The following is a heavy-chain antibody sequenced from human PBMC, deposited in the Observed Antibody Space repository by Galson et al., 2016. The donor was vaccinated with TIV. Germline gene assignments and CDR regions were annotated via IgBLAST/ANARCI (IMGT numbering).Heavy chain of an antibody. CDR1: EFTFNNYY. Sequence: SLRLSCAVSEFTFNNYYIHWVRQASGKGLVWVSRIRNDGTNTGHADSVKGRFTISRDNAKETVDLQMTSLRADDTAVYYCAKGRGSMFDYWGQGTVVTVSS. CDR3: AKGRGSMFDY. D-gene: IGHD3-10*01. CDR2: IRNDGTNT. J-gene: IGHJ4*02. V-gene: IGHV3-74*01.